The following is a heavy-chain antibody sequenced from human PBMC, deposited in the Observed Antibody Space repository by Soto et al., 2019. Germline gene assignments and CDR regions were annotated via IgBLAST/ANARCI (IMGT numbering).Heavy chain of an antibody. Sequence: QVHLVQSGAEVKKPGASVKVSCKGSGYTFTSYGITWVRQAPGQGLEWMGWISAHNGNTDYAQKLQGRVTVTRDTSPSTAYMALRSLRSDDTAVYYCAGGRYGDYWGQGALVTVSS. V-gene: IGHV1-18*01. J-gene: IGHJ4*02. CDR2: ISAHNGNT. CDR1: GYTFTSYG. D-gene: IGHD1-1*01. CDR3: AGGRYGDY.